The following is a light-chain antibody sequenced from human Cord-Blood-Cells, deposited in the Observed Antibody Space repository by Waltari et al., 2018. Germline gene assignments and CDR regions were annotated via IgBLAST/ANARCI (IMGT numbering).Light chain of an antibody. V-gene: IGKV3-20*01. CDR3: QQYGSSPPIT. CDR2: GAS. J-gene: IGKJ3*01. CDR1: QSVSSSY. Sequence: IVLTQSPGTLFLSPGERATLSCRASQSVSSSYLAWYQQKPGQAPRLLIYGASSRATGIPDRFSGSGSGTDFTLTISRLEPEDFAVYYCQQYGSSPPITFGPGTKVDIK.